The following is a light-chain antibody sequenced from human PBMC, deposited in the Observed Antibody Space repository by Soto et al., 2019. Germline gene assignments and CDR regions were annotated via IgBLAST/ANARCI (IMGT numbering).Light chain of an antibody. V-gene: IGKV1-9*01. J-gene: IGKJ5*01. CDR2: ASS. CDR1: QGISSY. CDR3: QQLNTFPVT. Sequence: DIPLTQSPSFLSASIGDRVTITCRASQGISSYLAWYQQTPGRAPKLLIYASSILQSGVPSRFNGSGSGTEFTLTISSLQPEDFATYYCQQLNTFPVTFGQGTRLDI.